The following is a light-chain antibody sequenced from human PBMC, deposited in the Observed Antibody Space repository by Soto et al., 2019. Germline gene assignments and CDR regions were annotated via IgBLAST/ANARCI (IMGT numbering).Light chain of an antibody. CDR3: QSYDRSLGGWV. J-gene: IGLJ3*02. CDR1: SSDVGGYKF. CDR2: EVN. V-gene: IGLV2-8*01. Sequence: QSALTQPPSASGSPGQSVTISCTGTSSDVGGYKFVSWYQQHPGKAPRLIIYEVNSRPSGVPDRFSGSKSGTSASLAITGLQAEDEADYYCQSYDRSLGGWVFGTGTKLTVL.